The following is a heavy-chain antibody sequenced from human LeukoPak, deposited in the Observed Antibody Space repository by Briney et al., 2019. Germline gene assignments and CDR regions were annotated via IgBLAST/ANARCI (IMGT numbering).Heavy chain of an antibody. CDR2: IYTSGST. V-gene: IGHV4-4*07. J-gene: IGHJ4*02. Sequence: SETLSLTCTVSGGSISSYYWSWIRQPAGKGLEWIGRIYTSGSTNYNPSLKSRATISVDKSKNQFSLKLSSVTAADTAVYYCARDRHDCSGGSCYSGYFDYWGQGTLVTVSS. D-gene: IGHD2-15*01. CDR3: ARDRHDCSGGSCYSGYFDY. CDR1: GGSISSYY.